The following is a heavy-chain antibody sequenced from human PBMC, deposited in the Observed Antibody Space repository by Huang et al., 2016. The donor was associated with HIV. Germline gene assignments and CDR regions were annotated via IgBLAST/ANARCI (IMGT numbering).Heavy chain of an antibody. CDR1: GFTFSSYW. Sequence: EVQLVESGGGLVQPGGSLRLSCAASGFTFSSYWMHWVRKVPGKGVGWVSNIKSDGSSTSYAESVKGRFTISRDNAKNTLYLQMNSLRAEDTAVYYCARGSRQGKYYYGSGTAYWGQGTLVTVSS. J-gene: IGHJ4*02. V-gene: IGHV3-74*01. D-gene: IGHD3-10*01. CDR2: IKSDGSST. CDR3: ARGSRQGKYYYGSGTAY.